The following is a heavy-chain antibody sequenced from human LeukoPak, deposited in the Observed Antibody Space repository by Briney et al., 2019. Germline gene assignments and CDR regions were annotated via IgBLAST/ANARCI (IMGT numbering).Heavy chain of an antibody. CDR3: ARVGSGWYYFDY. V-gene: IGHV1-69*04. J-gene: IGHJ4*02. Sequence: SVKVSCKASGGTFSSYAISWVRQAPGQGLEWMGRTIPILGIANYAQKFQGRVTITADKSTSTAYMELSSLRSEDTAVYYCARVGSGWYYFDYWGQGTLVTVSS. D-gene: IGHD6-19*01. CDR2: TIPILGIA. CDR1: GGTFSSYA.